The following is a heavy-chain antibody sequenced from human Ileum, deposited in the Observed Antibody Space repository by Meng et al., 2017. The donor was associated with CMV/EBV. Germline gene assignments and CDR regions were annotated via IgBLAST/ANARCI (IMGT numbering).Heavy chain of an antibody. CDR3: AKDFWRGYYQGYFDY. D-gene: IGHD3-3*01. CDR1: GFTFSSYG. CDR2: IWYDGSYK. J-gene: IGHJ4*02. Sequence: LSLTCAASGFTFSSYGMHWVRQAPGKGLEWVAVIWYDGSYKYYADSVKGRFTISRDNSKNTLYLQMNSLRAEDTAVYYCAKDFWRGYYQGYFDYWGQGTLVTVSS. V-gene: IGHV3-33*06.